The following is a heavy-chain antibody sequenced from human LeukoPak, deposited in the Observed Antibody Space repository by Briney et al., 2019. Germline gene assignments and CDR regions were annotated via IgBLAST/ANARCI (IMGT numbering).Heavy chain of an antibody. V-gene: IGHV1-2*02. CDR3: ARDLGISGWYAPPLGYFDY. D-gene: IGHD6-19*01. CDR2: INTKSGAT. J-gene: IGHJ4*02. CDR1: GYTLTGYC. Sequence: GASVKVSCKASGYTLTGYCMHWVRQAPGQGLEWLGWINTKSGATNYAQNFQGRVTMTRDTSMSTTYTELKRLRSDDTAVYYCARDLGISGWYAPPLGYFDYWGQGTLLTVSS.